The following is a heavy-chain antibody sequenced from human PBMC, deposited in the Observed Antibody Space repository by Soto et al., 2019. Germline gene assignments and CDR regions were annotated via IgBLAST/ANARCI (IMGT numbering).Heavy chain of an antibody. J-gene: IGHJ4*02. CDR3: ARDKGRLVVAPNFDY. CDR1: GFTFSNYA. CDR2: ISYDGSNK. Sequence: QVQLVESGGGVVQPGRSLRLSCAASGFTFSNYAMHWVRQAPGKGLEWVAVISYDGSNKYYADSVKGRFTISRDNSKNTLYLQMNSLRAEDTAVYYCARDKGRLVVAPNFDYWGQGTLVTVSS. V-gene: IGHV3-30-3*01. D-gene: IGHD3-22*01.